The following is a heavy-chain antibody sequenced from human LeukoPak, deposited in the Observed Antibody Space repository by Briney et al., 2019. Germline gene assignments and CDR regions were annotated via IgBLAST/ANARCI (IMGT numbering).Heavy chain of an antibody. J-gene: IGHJ4*02. D-gene: IGHD3-3*01. Sequence: PSETLSLTCAVSGGSFSGYYWSWIRRPPGKGLEWMGEINHSGSTNYNPSLKSRVTISVDTSKNQFSLKLSSVTAADTAVYYCARGGGRYYDFWSGYSDYWGQGTLVTVSS. CDR2: INHSGST. V-gene: IGHV4-34*01. CDR1: GGSFSGYY. CDR3: ARGGGRYYDFWSGYSDY.